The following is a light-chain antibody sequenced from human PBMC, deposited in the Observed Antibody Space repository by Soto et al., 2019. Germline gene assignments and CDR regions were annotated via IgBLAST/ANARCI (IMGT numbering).Light chain of an antibody. Sequence: EIAVTQSPATLSLSPAERATLSCRASQSVSSYLAWYQQKPGQAPRLLIYDASNRATGIPARFSGSGSGTDFPLTISSLEPEDFAVYYCQQRSNWPYTFGQGTKLEIK. CDR2: DAS. J-gene: IGKJ2*01. CDR3: QQRSNWPYT. V-gene: IGKV3-11*01. CDR1: QSVSSY.